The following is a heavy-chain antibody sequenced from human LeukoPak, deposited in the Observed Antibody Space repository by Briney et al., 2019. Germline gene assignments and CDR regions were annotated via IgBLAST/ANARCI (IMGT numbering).Heavy chain of an antibody. J-gene: IGHJ4*02. Sequence: GGSLRLSCAASGFTFSRYGMHWVRQAPGKGLEWVALISYDGSNKYYADSVKGRFTISRDNSKNTLNLQMNSLRAEDTAVYYCAKDQRPMITFGGVIADWGQGTLVTVSS. CDR3: AKDQRPMITFGGVIAD. CDR1: GFTFSRYG. V-gene: IGHV3-30*18. D-gene: IGHD3-16*02. CDR2: ISYDGSNK.